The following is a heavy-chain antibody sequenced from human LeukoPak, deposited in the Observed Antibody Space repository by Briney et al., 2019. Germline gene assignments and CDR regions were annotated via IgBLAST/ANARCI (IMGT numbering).Heavy chain of an antibody. CDR3: ARAHDYGDYKKWFDP. D-gene: IGHD4-17*01. CDR2: IYFSGST. Sequence: SETLPVTRTVCGGSIRSDHWSWIRQPPGEGLEFIGYIYFSGSTSYNPSLKSRVTISVDSSKTQFSLTLRSVTAADTAVYYCARAHDYGDYKKWFDPWGQ. CDR1: GGSIRSDH. V-gene: IGHV4-59*01. J-gene: IGHJ5*02.